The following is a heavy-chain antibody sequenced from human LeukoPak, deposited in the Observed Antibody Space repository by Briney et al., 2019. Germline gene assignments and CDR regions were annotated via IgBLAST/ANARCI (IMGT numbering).Heavy chain of an antibody. CDR3: ARELPPYYFDY. D-gene: IGHD1-26*01. J-gene: IGHJ4*02. CDR1: GGSFSGYY. Sequence: SETLSLTCAVYGGSFSGYYWSWIRQPPGKGLEWIGEINHSGSTNYNPSLKSRVTISVDTSKNQFSLKLSSVTAADTAVYYCARELPPYYFDYWGQGTLVTVSS. V-gene: IGHV4-34*01. CDR2: INHSGST.